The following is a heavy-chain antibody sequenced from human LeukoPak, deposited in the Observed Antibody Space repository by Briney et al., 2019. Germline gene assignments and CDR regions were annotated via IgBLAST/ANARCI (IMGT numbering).Heavy chain of an antibody. CDR1: GGTFNSYA. CDR2: IIPIFGTA. Sequence: ASVKVSCKASGGTFNSYAISWVRQAPGQGLEWMGGIIPIFGTANYAQKFQGRVTITADESTSTAYMELSSLRSEDTAVYYCARPNSGSYYYSFDYWGQGTLVTVSS. CDR3: ARPNSGSYYYSFDY. V-gene: IGHV1-69*01. J-gene: IGHJ4*02. D-gene: IGHD1-26*01.